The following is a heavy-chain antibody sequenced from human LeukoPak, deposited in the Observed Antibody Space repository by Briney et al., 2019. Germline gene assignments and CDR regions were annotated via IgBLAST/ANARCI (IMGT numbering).Heavy chain of an antibody. D-gene: IGHD6-6*01. CDR2: IYYSGST. CDR1: GGSISTYY. CDR3: AREGRAARPTD. J-gene: IGHJ4*02. V-gene: IGHV4-59*12. Sequence: SETLSLTCTVSGGSISTYYWSWIRQPPGKGLEWVGYIYYSGSTNYNPSLKSRVTISVDTSKNQFSLKLSSVTAADTAVYYCAREGRAARPTDWGQGTLVTVSS.